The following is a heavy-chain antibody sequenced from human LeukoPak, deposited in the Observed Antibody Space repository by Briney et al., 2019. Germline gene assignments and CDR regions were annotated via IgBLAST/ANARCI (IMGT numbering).Heavy chain of an antibody. CDR2: IYYSGST. V-gene: IGHV4-61*01. CDR1: GGSVTSGTYY. D-gene: IGHD5-18*01. Sequence: SETLSLTCTVSGGSVTSGTYYWSWLRQPPGKGLEWIGYIYYSGSTNYNPSLKSRVTISVDTSKNQFSLKLSSVTAADTAVYYCAREKDDSRDSYGYPRTRWFDPWGQGTLVTVSS. J-gene: IGHJ5*02. CDR3: AREKDDSRDSYGYPRTRWFDP.